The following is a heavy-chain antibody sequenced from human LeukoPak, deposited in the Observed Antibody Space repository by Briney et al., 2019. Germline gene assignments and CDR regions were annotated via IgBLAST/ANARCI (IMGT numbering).Heavy chain of an antibody. CDR2: IYYSGST. D-gene: IGHD2-15*01. J-gene: IGHJ6*02. CDR1: RGSISSSSYY. V-gene: IGHV4-39*01. Sequence: SETLSLTCTVSRGSISSSSYYWGWIRQPPGKGLEWIGCIYYSGSTYYNPSLKSRVTISADTSKNQFSLKLSSVTAADTAVYYCARHHCSCGSCYSVYYYGMDVWGQGTTVTVSS. CDR3: ARHHCSCGSCYSVYYYGMDV.